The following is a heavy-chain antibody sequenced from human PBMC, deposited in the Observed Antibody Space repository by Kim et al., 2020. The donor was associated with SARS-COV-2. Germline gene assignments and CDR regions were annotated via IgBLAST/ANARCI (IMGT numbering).Heavy chain of an antibody. CDR1: GFTFSNYV. CDR2: ISGSGSDT. Sequence: GGSLRLSCAASGFTFSNYVMTWVRQAPGKGLKWVSTISGSGSDTYYADSVRGRFAVSRDNSNNTLYLQMVNLRAEDTAFYYCARALYPAGNYYPYYFDYRGQGTLLTVSS. D-gene: IGHD3-10*01. CDR3: ARALYPAGNYYPYYFDY. J-gene: IGHJ4*02. V-gene: IGHV3-23*01.